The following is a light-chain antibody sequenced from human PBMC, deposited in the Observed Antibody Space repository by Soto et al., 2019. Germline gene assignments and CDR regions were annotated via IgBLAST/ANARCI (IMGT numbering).Light chain of an antibody. CDR2: EGS. CDR1: VGRYNL. J-gene: IGLJ2*01. Sequence: QSVLTQPASVSGSPGQSITISCVGRYNLVSWYQQHPGKAPQLMIYEGSKRPSGVSDRFSGSQSGNTASLTISGLQAEDEADYYCSSYVGSSIVVFGGGTKLTVL. CDR3: SSYVGSSIVV. V-gene: IGLV2-23*01.